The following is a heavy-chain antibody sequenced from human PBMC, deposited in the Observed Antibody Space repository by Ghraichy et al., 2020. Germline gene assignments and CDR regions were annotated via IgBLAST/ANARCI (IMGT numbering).Heavy chain of an antibody. J-gene: IGHJ6*02. D-gene: IGHD6-13*01. V-gene: IGHV3-30*18. CDR1: GFTFSSYG. CDR3: AKEYSTYYYYGMDV. CDR2: ISYDGSNK. Sequence: SCAASGFTFSSYGMHWVRQAPGKGLEWVAVISYDGSNKYYADSVKGRFTISRDNSKNTLYLQMNSLRAEDTAVYYCAKEYSTYYYYGMDVWGQGTTVTVSS.